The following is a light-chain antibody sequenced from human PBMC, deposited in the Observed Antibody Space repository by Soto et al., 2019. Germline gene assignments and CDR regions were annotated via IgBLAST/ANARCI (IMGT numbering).Light chain of an antibody. Sequence: EIVLTQSPGTLSLSPGERATLSCRASQSVSSSSLGWYQQKPGQAPRLLIYGASSRATGIPDRFSGSGSGTDFTLTISRLEPEDFAVYYCQQYGISPWTFGQGTRVEIK. CDR1: QSVSSSS. V-gene: IGKV3-20*01. J-gene: IGKJ1*01. CDR3: QQYGISPWT. CDR2: GAS.